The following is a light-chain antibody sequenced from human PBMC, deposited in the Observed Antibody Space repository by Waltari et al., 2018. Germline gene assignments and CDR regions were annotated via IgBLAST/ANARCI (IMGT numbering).Light chain of an antibody. CDR1: QSLSNW. V-gene: IGKV1-5*01. CDR2: GAS. Sequence: DIQMTQSPSTLSASIGDRVTITCRASQSLSNWLAWYQQKPGKAPKLLIYGASSLESGVPSRFSGSGSGTEFTLPISSLQPDDFATYYCQQYNTYSRTFGQGTTVEVK. CDR3: QQYNTYSRT. J-gene: IGKJ1*01.